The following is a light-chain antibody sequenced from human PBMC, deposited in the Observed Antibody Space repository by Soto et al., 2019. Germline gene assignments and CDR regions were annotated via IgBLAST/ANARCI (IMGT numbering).Light chain of an antibody. CDR2: DVT. J-gene: IGLJ1*01. CDR3: TSYTSSTTYV. CDR1: SSDVGGYNF. V-gene: IGLV2-14*03. Sequence: QSVLTQPASVSGSPGQWITISCTGTSSDVGGYNFVSWYQHHPGKAPKLIIYDVTNRPSGISNRFSGSKSGNTASLTIPGLQAEDEADYYCTSYTSSTTYVFGTGTKVTVL.